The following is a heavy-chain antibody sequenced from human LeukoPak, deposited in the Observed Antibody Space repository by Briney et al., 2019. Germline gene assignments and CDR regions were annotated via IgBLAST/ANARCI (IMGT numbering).Heavy chain of an antibody. Sequence: GASVKVSCKASGGAFNIYGITWVRQAPGQGLEWMGRIIPIRDMANYGQRFQGRVTIKADRSTSTAYLELRRLTSDDTAFYYCATSGYTSRFDHWGQGTLVTVSS. V-gene: IGHV1-69*04. CDR1: GGAFNIYG. CDR3: ATSGYTSRFDH. D-gene: IGHD6-19*01. J-gene: IGHJ4*02. CDR2: IIPIRDMA.